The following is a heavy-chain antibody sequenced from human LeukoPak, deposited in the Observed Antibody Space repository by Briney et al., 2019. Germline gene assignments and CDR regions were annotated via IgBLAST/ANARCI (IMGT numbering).Heavy chain of an antibody. CDR2: ISGDGGST. CDR1: GFTLDDYA. V-gene: IGHV3-43*02. J-gene: IGHJ4*02. Sequence: GGSLRLSCAASGFTLDDYAMHWVRQAPGKGLEWVSLISGDGGSTYYADSVKGRFTISRDNSKNSLYLQMNSLRTEDTALYYCARGGITSSTQFDYWGQGTLVTVSS. CDR3: ARGGITSSTQFDY. D-gene: IGHD2-2*01.